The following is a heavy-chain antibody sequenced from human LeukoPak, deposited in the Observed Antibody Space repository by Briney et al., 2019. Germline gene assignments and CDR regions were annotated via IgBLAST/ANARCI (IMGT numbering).Heavy chain of an antibody. V-gene: IGHV3-11*01. Sequence: PGGSLRLSCAASGFTFSDYYMSWIRQAPGKGLEWVSCISSSASTIDYADSVKGLFTISRDNAKNSLYLQMNSLRAEDTAVYYCASQGRRDGYNPLVYWGQGTLVTVSS. CDR3: ASQGRRDGYNPLVY. CDR1: GFTFSDYY. D-gene: IGHD5-24*01. J-gene: IGHJ4*02. CDR2: ISSSASTI.